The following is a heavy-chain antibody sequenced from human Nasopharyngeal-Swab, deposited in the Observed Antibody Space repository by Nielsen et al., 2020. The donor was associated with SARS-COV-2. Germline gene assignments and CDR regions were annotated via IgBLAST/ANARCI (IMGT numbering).Heavy chain of an antibody. D-gene: IGHD2-2*01. J-gene: IGHJ6*02. CDR1: GFTFSSYS. Sequence: GESLKISCAASGFTFSSYSMNRVRQAPGKGLEWVSSISSSSSYIYYADSVKGRFTISRDNAKNSLYLQMNSLRAEDTAVYYCARGQYCSSTSCYARGYYYYYGMDVWGQGTTVTVSS. V-gene: IGHV3-21*01. CDR2: ISSSSSYI. CDR3: ARGQYCSSTSCYARGYYYYYGMDV.